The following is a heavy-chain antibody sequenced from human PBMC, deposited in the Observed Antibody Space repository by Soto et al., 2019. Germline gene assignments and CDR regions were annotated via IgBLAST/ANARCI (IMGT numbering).Heavy chain of an antibody. J-gene: IGHJ4*02. Sequence: PGGSLRLSCAASGFTFTRYSMNWVRQAPGKGLEWVSSISSTTNYIYYGDSMKGRFTISRDNAKNSLYLEMNSLRAEDTAVYYCARESEDLTSNFDYWGQGTLVTVST. CDR1: GFTFTRYS. CDR2: ISSTTNYI. V-gene: IGHV3-21*06. CDR3: ARESEDLTSNFDY.